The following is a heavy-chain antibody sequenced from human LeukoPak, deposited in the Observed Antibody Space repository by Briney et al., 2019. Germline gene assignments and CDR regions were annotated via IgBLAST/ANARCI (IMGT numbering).Heavy chain of an antibody. CDR3: ARGQGIVVVPAANWFDP. D-gene: IGHD2-2*01. Sequence: PSETLSLTCAVYGGSFSGYYWSWIRQPPGKGLEWIGEINHSGSTNYIPSLKSRVTISVDTSKNQFSLKLSSVTAADTAVYYCARGQGIVVVPAANWFDPWGQGTLATVSS. CDR2: INHSGST. CDR1: GGSFSGYY. V-gene: IGHV4-34*01. J-gene: IGHJ5*02.